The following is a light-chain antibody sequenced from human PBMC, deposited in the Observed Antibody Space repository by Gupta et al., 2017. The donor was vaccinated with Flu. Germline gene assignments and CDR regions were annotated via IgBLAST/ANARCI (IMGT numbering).Light chain of an antibody. CDR2: DLT. CDR1: SNDIGAYNY. V-gene: IGLV2-11*03. J-gene: IGLJ2*01. CDR3: SAYAGSSIFVI. Sequence: VTISCTGTSNDIGAYNYVSWYQQHPGKAPKVVIYDLTKRLSGVPDRFSGSKSGNTASLTISGLQVDDEADYYCSAYAGSSIFVIFGGGTKLTVL.